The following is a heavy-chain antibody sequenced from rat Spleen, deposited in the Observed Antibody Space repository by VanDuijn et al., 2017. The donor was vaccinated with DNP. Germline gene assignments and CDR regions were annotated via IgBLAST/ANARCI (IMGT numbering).Heavy chain of an antibody. CDR3: TRHRTIMPYYYAMDA. V-gene: IGHV5-7*01. J-gene: IGHJ4*01. Sequence: EVLLVEPDGGLVQPGRSLKLSCAVSGFTFSDYYMAWVRQAPAKGLEWVATISYNGGTPYYRDSVKGRFTISRDNAQSTLYLQMDSLRSEDTATYYCTRHRTIMPYYYAMDAWGQGASVTVSS. D-gene: IGHD1-12*01. CDR2: ISYNGGTP. CDR1: GFTFSDYY.